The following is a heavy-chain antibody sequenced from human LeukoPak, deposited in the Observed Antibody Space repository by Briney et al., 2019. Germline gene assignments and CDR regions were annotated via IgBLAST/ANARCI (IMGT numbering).Heavy chain of an antibody. CDR2: IYSGGST. CDR1: GFTVSSYY. V-gene: IGHV3-53*04. Sequence: SGGSLRLSCAASGFTVSSYYMSWVRQAPGKGLEWVSVIYSGGSTYYADSVKGRFTISRHNSKKTLYLQMNSLRAEYTAVYYSAIVTYSSGWYTFFDYWGQGTLVTVSS. D-gene: IGHD6-19*01. CDR3: AIVTYSSGWYTFFDY. J-gene: IGHJ4*02.